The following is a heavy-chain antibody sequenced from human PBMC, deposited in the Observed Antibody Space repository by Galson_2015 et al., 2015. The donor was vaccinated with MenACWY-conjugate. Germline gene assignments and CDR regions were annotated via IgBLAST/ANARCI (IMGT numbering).Heavy chain of an antibody. D-gene: IGHD3-22*01. Sequence: SLRLSCAASGFSFSSHWMNWVRQAPGKGLEWVANINQDGSRKNYVDSVQGRFTISRDNAKNSLYLQLSSLTAEDTAMYYCARHPHDSSARFDYWGQGTLLTVSS. CDR3: ARHPHDSSARFDY. V-gene: IGHV3-7*03. J-gene: IGHJ4*02. CDR1: GFSFSSHW. CDR2: INQDGSRK.